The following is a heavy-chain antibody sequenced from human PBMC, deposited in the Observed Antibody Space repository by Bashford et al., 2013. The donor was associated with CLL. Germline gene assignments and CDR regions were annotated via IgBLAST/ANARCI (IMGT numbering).Heavy chain of an antibody. V-gene: IGHV4-34*01. Sequence: SETLSLTCAVYGGSFSGYYWSWIRQPPREGGWSGLGKVNHSGSTNYNPSLKSRVTISVDTSKNQFSLKLSSVTAADTAVYYCARGPMIVVVINPGEPYYYYYYGMDGLGPRDRRSPSP. CDR2: VNHSGST. CDR1: GGSFSGYY. J-gene: IGHJ6*02. D-gene: IGHD3-22*01. CDR3: ARGPMIVVVINPGEPYYYYYYGMDG.